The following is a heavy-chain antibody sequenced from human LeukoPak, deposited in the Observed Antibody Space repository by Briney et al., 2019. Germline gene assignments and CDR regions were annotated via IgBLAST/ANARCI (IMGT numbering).Heavy chain of an antibody. CDR3: AKSRSSSWYRGTVGFDP. D-gene: IGHD6-13*01. CDR2: ISGSGGST. CDR1: GFTFSSYA. Sequence: PGGSLRLSCAASGFTFSSYAMSWVRQAPGEGLEWVSAISGSGGSTYYADSVKGRFTISRDNSKNTLYLQMNSLRAEDTAVYYCAKSRSSSWYRGTVGFDPWGQGTLVTVSS. V-gene: IGHV3-23*01. J-gene: IGHJ5*02.